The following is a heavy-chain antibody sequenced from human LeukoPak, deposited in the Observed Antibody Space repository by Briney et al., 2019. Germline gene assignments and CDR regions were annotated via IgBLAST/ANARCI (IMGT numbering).Heavy chain of an antibody. Sequence: QPGGSLRLSCAASGFTFSSYAMSWVRQAPGKGLEWVSAISGSGGSTYYADSVKRRFTISRDNSKNTLYLQMNSLRAEDTAVYYCAKGGIYCSSTSXXNXFDYWGQGTLVTVS. CDR1: GFTFSSYA. CDR2: ISGSGGST. V-gene: IGHV3-23*01. J-gene: IGHJ4*02. D-gene: IGHD2-2*01. CDR3: AKGGIYCSSTSXXNXFDY.